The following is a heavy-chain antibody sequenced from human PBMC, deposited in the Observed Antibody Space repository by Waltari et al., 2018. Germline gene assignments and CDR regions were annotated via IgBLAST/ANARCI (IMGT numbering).Heavy chain of an antibody. V-gene: IGHV4-34*01. J-gene: IGHJ6*02. CDR2: INHRGST. Sequence: QVQLQQWGAGLLKPSETLSLTCAAHGGSFSGYYWSWIRQPPGKAMGWVGEINHRGSTNHTPSPRSRVTMCVDTSKDQLSLTLGLVPAADTALYYSARGAVSPLYYGMDGWVQGATVTVSS. CDR3: ARGAVSPLYYGMDG. D-gene: IGHD6-19*01. CDR1: GGSFSGYY.